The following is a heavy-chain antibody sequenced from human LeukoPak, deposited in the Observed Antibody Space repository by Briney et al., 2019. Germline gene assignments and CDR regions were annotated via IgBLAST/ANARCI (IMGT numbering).Heavy chain of an antibody. Sequence: SETLSLTCGVYGGSFSGYYWSWIRQPPGKGLEWIGEINHSGSTNYNPSLKSRVTISVDTSKNQFSLKLSSVTAADTAVYYCARGGVAAAGTERYFDYWGQGTLVTVSS. CDR3: ARGGVAAAGTERYFDY. V-gene: IGHV4-34*01. CDR2: INHSGST. J-gene: IGHJ4*02. D-gene: IGHD6-13*01. CDR1: GGSFSGYY.